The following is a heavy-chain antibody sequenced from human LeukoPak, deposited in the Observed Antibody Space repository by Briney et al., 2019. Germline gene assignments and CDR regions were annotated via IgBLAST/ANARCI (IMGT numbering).Heavy chain of an antibody. CDR1: GYIFSSYW. CDR2: IYPGDSDT. Sequence: GESLKISCQASGYIFSSYWIGWVRQLPGKGLEWVGIIYPGDSDTRYSPSFQGQVTISADKSISTAYLQWSSLKASDTAMYYCARRQPLELGFDYWGQGTLVTVSS. D-gene: IGHD3-10*01. V-gene: IGHV5-51*01. CDR3: ARRQPLELGFDY. J-gene: IGHJ4*02.